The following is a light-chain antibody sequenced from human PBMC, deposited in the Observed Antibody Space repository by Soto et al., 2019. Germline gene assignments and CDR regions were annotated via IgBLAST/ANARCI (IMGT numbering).Light chain of an antibody. V-gene: IGLV1-40*01. CDR3: QSYDSSLSGHVV. CDR1: SSNLGAAFA. Sequence: QSVLTQPPSLSGAPGQRITISCTGTSSNLGAAFAVQWYQQLPGAATKLLIYYNNNRPSGVPDRFSGSKSGTSAFLAITGLQADAEADYYCQSYDSSLSGHVVFGGGTKLTVL. CDR2: YNN. J-gene: IGLJ2*01.